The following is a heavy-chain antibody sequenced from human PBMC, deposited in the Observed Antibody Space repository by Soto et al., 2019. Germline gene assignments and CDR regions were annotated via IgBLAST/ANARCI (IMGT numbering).Heavy chain of an antibody. CDR3: ARGRGADFDY. Sequence: EVQLVESGGGLVQPGGSLRLSCAASGFTLSSYDMHWVRQATGKGLEWVSGIGTAGDTYYQGSVKGRFTISRENAKNSLYLQMNSLRAGDTAVYYCARGRGADFDYWGQGTLVTVSS. J-gene: IGHJ4*02. CDR1: GFTLSSYD. V-gene: IGHV3-13*04. D-gene: IGHD1-26*01. CDR2: IGTAGDT.